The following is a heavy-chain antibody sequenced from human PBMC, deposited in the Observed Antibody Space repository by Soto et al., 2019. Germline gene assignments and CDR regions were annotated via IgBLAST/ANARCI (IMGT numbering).Heavy chain of an antibody. Sequence: EVRLVETGGGLIQPGGSLRLSCAASGFTVSSNYISWVRQAPRKGLEWVSVIYRIGSTYYADSVKGRFTISRDNSKNTVYLQMNSLRAEDTAVYYCARALPSGLEDAFDIWGQGTMVTVSS. CDR3: ARALPSGLEDAFDI. V-gene: IGHV3-53*02. CDR2: IYRIGST. CDR1: GFTVSSNY. D-gene: IGHD3-10*01. J-gene: IGHJ3*02.